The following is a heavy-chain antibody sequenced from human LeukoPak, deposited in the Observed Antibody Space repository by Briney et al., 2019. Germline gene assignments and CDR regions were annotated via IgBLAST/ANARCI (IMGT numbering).Heavy chain of an antibody. J-gene: IGHJ4*02. CDR1: GGSISTYF. D-gene: IGHD3-22*01. CDR3: ARTYSYDSSPVEF. V-gene: IGHV4-4*07. CDR2: IYTSGST. Sequence: SETLSLTCTVSGGSISTYFWNWIRQPAGKGLEWIGRIYTSGSTNYNPSLRSRVTMSLDTPKNQFSLKLSSVTAADTAVYYCARTYSYDSSPVEFWGQGTLVTVSS.